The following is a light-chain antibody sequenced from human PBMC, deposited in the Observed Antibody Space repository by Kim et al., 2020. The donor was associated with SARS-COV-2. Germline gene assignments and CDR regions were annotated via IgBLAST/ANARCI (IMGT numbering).Light chain of an antibody. V-gene: IGLV4-69*01. J-gene: IGLJ3*02. CDR2: LNSDGSH. Sequence: AAVKLTSTQVRRDNSYAIEGHQQQPEKGPRYLIKLNSDGSHARGDGIPVRFSGSGSGAERYLTFSSLQSEDEADYCCQTWDTSIWVFGGGTQLTVL. CDR3: QTWDTSIWV. CDR1: RRDNSYA.